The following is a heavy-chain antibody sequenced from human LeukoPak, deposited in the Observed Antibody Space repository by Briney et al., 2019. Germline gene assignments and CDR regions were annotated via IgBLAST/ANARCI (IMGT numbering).Heavy chain of an antibody. D-gene: IGHD3-3*01. CDR1: GGSISSYY. CDR2: IYYSGST. CDR3: ARERSDTYDFWSGPNWFDP. Sequence: SETLSLTCTVSGGSISSYYWSWIRQPPGKGLEWIGYIYYSGSTNYNPSLTSRVTISVDTSKNQFSLKLGSVTAADTAVYYCARERSDTYDFWSGPNWFDPWGQGTLVTVSS. V-gene: IGHV4-59*01. J-gene: IGHJ5*02.